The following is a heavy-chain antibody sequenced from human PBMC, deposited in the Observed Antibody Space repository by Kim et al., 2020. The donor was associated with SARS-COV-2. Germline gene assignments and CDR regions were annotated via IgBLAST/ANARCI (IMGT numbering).Heavy chain of an antibody. J-gene: IGHJ4*02. CDR3: ARDTGYSGYDYYFDY. CDR2: INPNSGGT. CDR1: GYTFTGYY. V-gene: IGHV1-2*06. D-gene: IGHD5-12*01. Sequence: VKVSCKASGYTFTGYYMHWVRQAPGQGLEWMGRINPNSGGTNYAQKFQGRVTMTRDTSISTAYMELSRLRSDDTAVYYCARDTGYSGYDYYFDYWGQGTLVTVSS.